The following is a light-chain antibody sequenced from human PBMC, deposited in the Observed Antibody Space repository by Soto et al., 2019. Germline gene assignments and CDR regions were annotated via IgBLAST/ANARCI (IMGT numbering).Light chain of an antibody. CDR2: EVS. CDR3: SSCTSSNTVI. V-gene: IGLV2-14*01. J-gene: IGLJ2*01. Sequence: QSVLTQPASVSGSPGQSITISCTGTSSDVGGYNYVSWYQQHPGKAPKLMIHEVSNRPSGVSPRFSGSKSGNTASLTISGLQADDEAVYYCSSCTSSNTVIFGGGTKLTVL. CDR1: SSDVGGYNY.